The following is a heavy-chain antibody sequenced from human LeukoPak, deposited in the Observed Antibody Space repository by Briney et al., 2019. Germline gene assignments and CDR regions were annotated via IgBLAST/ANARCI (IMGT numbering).Heavy chain of an antibody. D-gene: IGHD2-15*01. Sequence: ASVKVSCKVSGYTLTELSMHWVRQAPGKGLEWMGGFDPEDGETIYAQKFQGRVTMTEDTSTDTAYMELSSLRSEDTAVYYCATNYCSGGSCYSWEYNWFDPWGQGTLVTVSS. CDR2: FDPEDGET. CDR1: GYTLTELS. V-gene: IGHV1-24*01. CDR3: ATNYCSGGSCYSWEYNWFDP. J-gene: IGHJ5*02.